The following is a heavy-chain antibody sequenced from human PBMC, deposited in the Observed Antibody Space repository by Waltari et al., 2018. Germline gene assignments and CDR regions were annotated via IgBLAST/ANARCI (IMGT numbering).Heavy chain of an antibody. V-gene: IGHV1-2*06. Sequence: QVQLVQSGAEVKKPGASVKVSCKASGYTFTGYYMHWVRQAPGQGLEWMGRINPNSGGTNYAQKFQGRVTMTRDTSISTAYMELSRLRSDDMAVYYCARENYYDSSGPFDYWGQGTLVTVSS. CDR2: INPNSGGT. D-gene: IGHD3-22*01. CDR3: ARENYYDSSGPFDY. J-gene: IGHJ4*02. CDR1: GYTFTGYY.